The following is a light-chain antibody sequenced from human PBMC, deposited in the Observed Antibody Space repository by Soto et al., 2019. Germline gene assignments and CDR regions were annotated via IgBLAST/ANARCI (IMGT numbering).Light chain of an antibody. CDR3: QTWGTGIVV. CDR1: SGHSSYA. J-gene: IGLJ2*01. Sequence: QSVLTQSPSASASLGASVKLTCTLSSGHSSYAIAWHQQQPEKGPRYLMKLNSDGSHSKGDGIPDRFSGSSSGAERYLTISRLQSEDEAAYYCQTWGTGIVVFGGGTKLTVL. CDR2: LNSDGSH. V-gene: IGLV4-69*01.